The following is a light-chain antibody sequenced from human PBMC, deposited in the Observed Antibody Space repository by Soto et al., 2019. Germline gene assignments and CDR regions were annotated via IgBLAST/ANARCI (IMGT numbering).Light chain of an antibody. J-gene: IGKJ1*01. V-gene: IGKV3-15*01. Sequence: EGVLPQSPATLSVSPGERATLSCRASRSVSRRLAWYQLKPRQATRLVIYDASIGAPGIPARFSGSGSGTEFTLTISSLLSEDFAVYYCHQYDDWPQTLGQGTKV. CDR2: DAS. CDR3: HQYDDWPQT. CDR1: RSVSRR.